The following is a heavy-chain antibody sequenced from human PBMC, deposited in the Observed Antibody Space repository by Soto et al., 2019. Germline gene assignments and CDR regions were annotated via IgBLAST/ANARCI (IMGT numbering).Heavy chain of an antibody. CDR2: IYYSGST. Sequence: QVQLQESGPGLVKPSETLSLTCTVSGGSVSSGSYYWSWIRQPPGKGLEWIGYIYYSGSTNYNPSLKSRVTISVDTSKNQLSLKLSSVTAADTAVYYCARDRCSSTSCYYYYGMDVWGQGTTVTVSS. CDR3: ARDRCSSTSCYYYYGMDV. J-gene: IGHJ6*02. D-gene: IGHD2-2*01. CDR1: GGSVSSGSYY. V-gene: IGHV4-61*01.